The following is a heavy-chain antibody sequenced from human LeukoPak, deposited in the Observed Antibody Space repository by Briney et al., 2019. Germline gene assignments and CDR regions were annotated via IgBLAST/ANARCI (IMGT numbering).Heavy chain of an antibody. CDR1: GFTFSSYG. V-gene: IGHV3-23*01. J-gene: IGHJ4*02. D-gene: IGHD2-2*01. CDR2: ISGSGGST. CDR3: AKDGVSDLVVVPALRYFDY. Sequence: GGSLRLSCAASGFTFSSYGMSWVRQAPGKGLEWVSAISGSGGSTYYADSVKGRFTISRDNSKNTLYLQMNSLRAEDTAVYYCAKDGVSDLVVVPALRYFDYWGQGTLVTVSS.